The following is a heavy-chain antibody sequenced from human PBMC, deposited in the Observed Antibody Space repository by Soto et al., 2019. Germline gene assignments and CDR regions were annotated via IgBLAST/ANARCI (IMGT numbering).Heavy chain of an antibody. J-gene: IGHJ3*02. V-gene: IGHV3-23*01. CDR1: GFTFRSHA. D-gene: IGHD6-19*01. CDR3: AKDRPESSDWYGWDGFDI. Sequence: PGGSLRLSCAASGFTFRSHAMAWVRQSPGKGLEWVSGIGANGVSSFHAGSVKGRFTISRDNSKNTLYLQMRGLRVEDTAVYYCAKDRPESSDWYGWDGFDIWGQGTMVTVSS. CDR2: IGANGVSS.